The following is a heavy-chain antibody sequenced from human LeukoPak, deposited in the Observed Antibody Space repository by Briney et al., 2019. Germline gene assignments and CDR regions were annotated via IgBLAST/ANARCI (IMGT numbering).Heavy chain of an antibody. D-gene: IGHD3-3*01. CDR2: IRSKAYGGTA. CDR3: TRPIYDFWSGYYDY. CDR1: GFTFGDYA. J-gene: IGHJ4*02. Sequence: GGSLRLSCTASGFTFGDYAMSWVRQAPGKGLEWVGFIRSKAYGGTAEYAASVKGRFTISRDDSKRIAYLQMNSLKTEDTAVYYCTRPIYDFWSGYYDYWGQGTLVTVSS. V-gene: IGHV3-49*04.